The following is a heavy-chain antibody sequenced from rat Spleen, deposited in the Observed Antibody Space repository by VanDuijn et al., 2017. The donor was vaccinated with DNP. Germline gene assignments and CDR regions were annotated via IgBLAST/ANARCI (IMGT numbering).Heavy chain of an antibody. D-gene: IGHD1-12*03. V-gene: IGHV5-22*01. CDR1: GFTFSNYY. CDR2: SSPSGSRT. J-gene: IGHJ1*01. Sequence: EVQLVESGGGLVQPGRSLKLSCAASGFTFSNYYMAWVRQAPKKGLEWVAASSPSGSRTYYADSVKGRFTISRDDAKSGLYLQMNSLKSEDTATYYCARGNDGYYPYWYFDFWGPGTMVTVSS. CDR3: ARGNDGYYPYWYFDF.